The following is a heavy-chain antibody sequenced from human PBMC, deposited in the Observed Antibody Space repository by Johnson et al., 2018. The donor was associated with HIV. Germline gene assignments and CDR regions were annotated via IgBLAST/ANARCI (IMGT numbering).Heavy chain of an antibody. J-gene: IGHJ3*02. CDR1: GFTFSSYD. V-gene: IGHV3-13*01. Sequence: EVQLVESGGGVVQPGGSLRLSCAASGFTFSSYDMHWVRQATGKGLEWVSAIGTAGDTYYPGSVKGRFTISRDNSNNTLYLQMNSLRTEDTAVYYCAREHGPDEGYYDVRYYSGFDIWGQGTMVTVSS. CDR3: AREHGPDEGYYDVRYYSGFDI. CDR2: IGTAGDT. D-gene: IGHD3-22*01.